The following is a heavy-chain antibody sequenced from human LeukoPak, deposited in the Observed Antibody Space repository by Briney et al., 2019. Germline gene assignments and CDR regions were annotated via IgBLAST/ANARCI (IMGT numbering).Heavy chain of an antibody. D-gene: IGHD1-26*01. V-gene: IGHV3-73*01. CDR1: GFTFSDSS. CDR2: MEKELNGYAT. J-gene: IGHJ5*02. CDR3: TRDSGTYNWLDP. Sequence: PGGSLRLSCAASGFTFSDSSIHWVRQASGKGLEWIGLMEKELNGYATAYAASVRGRFTISRDDSRNTAYLQMDSLKTEDTALYYCTRDSGTYNWLDPWGQGTLVTVSS.